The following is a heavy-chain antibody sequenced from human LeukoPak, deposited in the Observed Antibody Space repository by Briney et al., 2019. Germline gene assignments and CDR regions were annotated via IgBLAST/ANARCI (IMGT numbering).Heavy chain of an antibody. CDR1: GFTFSSYS. CDR3: AREWFGELLDGY. D-gene: IGHD3-10*01. V-gene: IGHV3-21*01. CDR2: ISSSSGYI. J-gene: IGHJ4*02. Sequence: PGGSLRLSCAASGFTFSSYSMNWVRQAPGKGLEWVSSISSSSGYIYYADSVKGRLTISRDNAKNSLYLQMNSLRAEDTAVYYCAREWFGELLDGYWGQGTLVTVSS.